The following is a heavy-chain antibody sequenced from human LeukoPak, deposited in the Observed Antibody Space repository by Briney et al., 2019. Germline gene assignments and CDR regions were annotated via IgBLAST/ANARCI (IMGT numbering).Heavy chain of an antibody. CDR2: IYPCDSDT. CDR1: GYSFTSYW. CDR3: ARSHCSSTSCYPRNAFDI. V-gene: IGHV5-51*01. D-gene: IGHD2-2*01. Sequence: GESLKIFRKGSGYSFTSYWIGWVPQMSGKGVEWMGIIYPCDSDTIYRPSFQGQVTISADKSISTAYLQSSSLKASDTAMYYCARSHCSSTSCYPRNAFDIWGQGTMVTVSS. J-gene: IGHJ3*02.